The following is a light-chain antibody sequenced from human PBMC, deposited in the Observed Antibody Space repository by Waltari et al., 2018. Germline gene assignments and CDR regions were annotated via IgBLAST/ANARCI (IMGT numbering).Light chain of an antibody. CDR3: RQTYSTSWT. V-gene: IGKV1-39*01. CDR2: AAS. Sequence: DIQMTQSPSSLSASVGDRVIITCRASQPISGPLNWCQQKPVEAPTVLIYAASTLQSGGLATFVGTRCAADFSLIISSLQPDDFVAYFCRQTYSTSWTFGPGTKVELK. J-gene: IGKJ1*01. CDR1: QPISGP.